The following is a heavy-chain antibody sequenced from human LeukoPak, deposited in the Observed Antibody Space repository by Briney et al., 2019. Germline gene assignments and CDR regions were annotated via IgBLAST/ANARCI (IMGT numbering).Heavy chain of an antibody. D-gene: IGHD3-3*01. CDR1: GFTVSSNY. CDR2: IYSGGST. Sequence: PGGSLRLSCAASGFTVSSNYMSWVRQAPGKGLEWVSIIYSGGSTFYADSVEGRFTISRDNSKNTLYLQMNSLRAEDTAVYYCATRLRTYYDFWSGYSWMGYFDYWGQGTLVTVSS. CDR3: ATRLRTYYDFWSGYSWMGYFDY. J-gene: IGHJ4*02. V-gene: IGHV3-53*01.